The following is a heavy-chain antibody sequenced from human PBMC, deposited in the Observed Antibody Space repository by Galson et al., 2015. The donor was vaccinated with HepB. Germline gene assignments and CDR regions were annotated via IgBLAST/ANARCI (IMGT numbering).Heavy chain of an antibody. CDR3: TRAGTASYYYGMDV. V-gene: IGHV3-73*01. Sequence: SLRLSCAASGFNFSGSATHWVRQASGKGLEWVGRIRSKANSYATAYAASVKGRFTIYRDDSKNTAYLQMNSLKTEDTAVYYCTRAGTASYYYGMDVWGQVTTVTVSS. J-gene: IGHJ6*02. D-gene: IGHD6-19*01. CDR1: GFNFSGSA. CDR2: IRSKANSYAT.